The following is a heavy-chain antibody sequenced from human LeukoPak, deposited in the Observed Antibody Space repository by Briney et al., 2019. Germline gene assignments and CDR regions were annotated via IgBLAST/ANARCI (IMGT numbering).Heavy chain of an antibody. V-gene: IGHV3-11*03. Sequence: PGGSLRLSCAASGFTFSDYYMSWIRQAPGKGLAWVSYISSSSSYTNYADSVKGRFTISRDNAKNSLYLQMNSLRAEDTAVYYCASPRGELRAFDIWGQGTMVTVSS. J-gene: IGHJ3*02. CDR3: ASPRGELRAFDI. CDR1: GFTFSDYY. D-gene: IGHD1-26*01. CDR2: ISSSSSYT.